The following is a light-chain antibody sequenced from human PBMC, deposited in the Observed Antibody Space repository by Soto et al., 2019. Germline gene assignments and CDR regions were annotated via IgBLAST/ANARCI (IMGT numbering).Light chain of an antibody. Sequence: EIVLTQSLGALSLSPGESATLSCRASQSVSDTHVAWYQQRPGQAPRLLIYGASTRATGIPARFSGSGSGTEFTLTISSLQSEDFAVYYCQQYNKWPPETFGQGTKVDIK. V-gene: IGKV3D-15*01. CDR1: QSVSDTH. J-gene: IGKJ1*01. CDR3: QQYNKWPPET. CDR2: GAS.